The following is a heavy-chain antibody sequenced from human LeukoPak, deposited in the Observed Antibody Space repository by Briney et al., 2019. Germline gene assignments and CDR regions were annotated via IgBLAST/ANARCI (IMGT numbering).Heavy chain of an antibody. D-gene: IGHD2-21*02. CDR2: INPNSGGR. Sequence: ASVKVSCKASGYTFTGYYMHWVRQAPGQGREWMGWINPNSGGRNYAQKFQGWVTMTRDTSISTAYMELSRLRSDDTAVYYCARDWGAYCGGDCLFDYWGQGTLVTVSS. J-gene: IGHJ4*02. CDR3: ARDWGAYCGGDCLFDY. CDR1: GYTFTGYY. V-gene: IGHV1-2*04.